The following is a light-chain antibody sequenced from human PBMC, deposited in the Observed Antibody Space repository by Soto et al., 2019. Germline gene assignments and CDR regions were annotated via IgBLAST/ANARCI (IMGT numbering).Light chain of an antibody. CDR3: QQYDNSMYT. CDR1: QDISNY. V-gene: IGKV1-33*01. J-gene: IGKJ2*01. Sequence: DIQMIQSPSSLSASVGDRVTITCQARQDISNYLNWYQQKAGKAPKLLIYDASNLETGVPSRFSGSGSGTDFTFTISSLQPEDIATYYGQQYDNSMYTFGQGTKLEIK. CDR2: DAS.